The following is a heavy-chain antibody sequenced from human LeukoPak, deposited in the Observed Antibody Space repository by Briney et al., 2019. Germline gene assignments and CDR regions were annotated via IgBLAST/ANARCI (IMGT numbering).Heavy chain of an antibody. V-gene: IGHV1-2*04. CDR3: ARDITMVRGVTAPPDYGMDV. CDR2: INPNSGGT. J-gene: IGHJ6*04. CDR1: GYTCTGYY. Sequence: ASVKVSCKASGYTCTGYYMHWVRQAPGQGLEWMGWINPNSGGTNYAQKFRGWVTMTRDTSISTAYMELSRLRSDDTAVYYCARDITMVRGVTAPPDYGMDVWGKGTTVTVSS. D-gene: IGHD3-10*01.